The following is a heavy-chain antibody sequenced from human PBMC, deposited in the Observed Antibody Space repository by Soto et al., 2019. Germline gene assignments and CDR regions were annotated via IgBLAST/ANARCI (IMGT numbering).Heavy chain of an antibody. D-gene: IGHD2-15*01. CDR2: IIPIFGTA. CDR1: GGTFSSYA. CDR3: ARSPLRYCSGGSCYFDAFDI. J-gene: IGHJ3*02. V-gene: IGHV1-69*01. Sequence: QVQLVQSGAEVKKPGSSVKVSCKASGGTFSSYAISWVRQAPVQGLEWMGGIIPIFGTANYAQKFQGRVTITADESTSTAYMELSSLRSEDTAVYYCARSPLRYCSGGSCYFDAFDIWGQGTMVTVSS.